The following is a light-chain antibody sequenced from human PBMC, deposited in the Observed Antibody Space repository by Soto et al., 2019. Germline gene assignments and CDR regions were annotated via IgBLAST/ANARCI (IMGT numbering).Light chain of an antibody. V-gene: IGLV2-14*01. Sequence: QSALTQPASVSGSPGQSITISCTGTSSDVGGFDYVSWYQQRPGKAPKLLIYEVNRRPSGVSNRFSGSKSGNAASLTISGLQTEDEGDYYCSSYTTSGSLFYVFGTGTKLTVL. CDR2: EVN. CDR3: SSYTTSGSLFYV. CDR1: SSDVGGFDY. J-gene: IGLJ1*01.